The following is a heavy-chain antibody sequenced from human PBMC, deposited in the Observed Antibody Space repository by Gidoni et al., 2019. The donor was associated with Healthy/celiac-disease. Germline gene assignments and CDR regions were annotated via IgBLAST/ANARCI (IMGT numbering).Heavy chain of an antibody. CDR2: IYPGDPDT. V-gene: IGHV5-51*01. J-gene: IGHJ4*02. Sequence: ELQLVQSGPEVKKPGESRKISCKGSGYSFPGYWIGWVRQMLGKGLVWMGVIYPGDPDTSYSPSFQGQVTISADKSISTAYLQWSSLKASDTAMYYCARLRAGDYVLDYWGQGTLVTVSS. CDR1: GYSFPGYW. CDR3: ARLRAGDYVLDY. D-gene: IGHD4-17*01.